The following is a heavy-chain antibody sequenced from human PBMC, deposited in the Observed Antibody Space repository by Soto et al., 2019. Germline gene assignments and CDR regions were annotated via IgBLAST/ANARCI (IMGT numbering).Heavy chain of an antibody. Sequence: SETLSLTCAVYGGSFSGYYWSWIRQPPGKGLEWIGEINHSGSTNYNPSLKSRVTISVDTSKNQFSLKLSSVTAADTAVYYCARFGYSSGWYSRSFDYWGQGTLVTVSS. J-gene: IGHJ4*02. CDR1: GGSFSGYY. CDR2: INHSGST. CDR3: ARFGYSSGWYSRSFDY. V-gene: IGHV4-34*01. D-gene: IGHD6-19*01.